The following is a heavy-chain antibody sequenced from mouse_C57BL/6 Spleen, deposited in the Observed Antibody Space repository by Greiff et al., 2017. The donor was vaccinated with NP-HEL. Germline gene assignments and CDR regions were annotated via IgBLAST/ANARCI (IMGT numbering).Heavy chain of an antibody. J-gene: IGHJ4*01. CDR1: GFSLTSYG. Sequence: VQLKESGPGLVQPSQCLSITCTVSGFSLTSYGVHWVRQSPGKGLEWLGVIWSGGSTDYNAAFIFRLSISKDNSKSQVFFKMNSLQADDTAIYYCARRPFYYAMDYWGQGTSVTVSS. CDR3: ARRPFYYAMDY. CDR2: IWSGGST. V-gene: IGHV2-2*01.